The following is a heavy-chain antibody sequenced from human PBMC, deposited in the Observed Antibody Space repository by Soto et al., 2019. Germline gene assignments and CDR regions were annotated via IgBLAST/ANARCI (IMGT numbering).Heavy chain of an antibody. CDR1: GFTFDDYA. J-gene: IGHJ2*01. Sequence: PGGSLRLSCAASGFTFDDYAMHWVRQAPGKGLEWVSGISWNSGSIGYADSVKGRFTISRDNAKNSLYLQMNSLRAEDTALYYCAKDHDYEFPPYFDLWGRGTLVTVSS. CDR2: ISWNSGSI. D-gene: IGHD4-17*01. V-gene: IGHV3-9*01. CDR3: AKDHDYEFPPYFDL.